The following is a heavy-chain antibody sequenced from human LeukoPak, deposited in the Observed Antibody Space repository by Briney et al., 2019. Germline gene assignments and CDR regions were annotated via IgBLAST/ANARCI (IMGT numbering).Heavy chain of an antibody. J-gene: IGHJ4*02. CDR3: ARSIVGATGFFDY. Sequence: SETLSLTCTVSGDSISSFYWSWIRQPPGKGLEWLGYIYYTGSTNYNPSLKSRVTISVDTSKNQFSLKVSSVTAADTAVYYCARSIVGATGFFDYWGQGTLVTVSS. D-gene: IGHD1-26*01. CDR1: GDSISSFY. CDR2: IYYTGST. V-gene: IGHV4-59*01.